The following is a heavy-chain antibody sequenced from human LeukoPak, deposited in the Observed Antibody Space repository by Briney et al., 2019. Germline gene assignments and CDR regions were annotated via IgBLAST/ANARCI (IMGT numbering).Heavy chain of an antibody. CDR3: ARGMASMVRGVIILWFDP. CDR1: GGSISSGGYY. Sequence: PSQTLSLTCTVSGGSISSGGYYWSWIRQPPGKGLEWIGYIFHSGSTYFNPSLKSRVTISLDTSKNQFSLQLTSVTAADTAVYYCARGMASMVRGVIILWFDPWGQGTLITVSS. J-gene: IGHJ5*02. V-gene: IGHV4-30-2*01. D-gene: IGHD3-10*01. CDR2: IFHSGST.